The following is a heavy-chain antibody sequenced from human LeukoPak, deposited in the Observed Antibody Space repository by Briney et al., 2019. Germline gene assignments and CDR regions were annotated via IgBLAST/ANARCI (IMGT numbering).Heavy chain of an antibody. CDR3: ARGYCSSTSCHDRPFDY. V-gene: IGHV3-30*02. J-gene: IGHJ4*02. Sequence: PGGSLRLSCAASGFTFSSYGMHWVRQAPGKGLEWVAFIRYDGSNKYYADSVKGRFTISRDNSKNTLYLQMNSLRAEDMAVYYCARGYCSSTSCHDRPFDYWGQGTLVTVSS. CDR1: GFTFSSYG. CDR2: IRYDGSNK. D-gene: IGHD2-2*01.